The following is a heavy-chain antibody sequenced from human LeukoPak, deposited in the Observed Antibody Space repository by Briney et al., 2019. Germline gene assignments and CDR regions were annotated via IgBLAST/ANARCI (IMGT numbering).Heavy chain of an antibody. V-gene: IGHV4-39*01. CDR3: ARPITFGGIIVHAFDI. CDR2: IYYSGNT. D-gene: IGHD3-16*02. Sequence: SETLSLTCTVSGRSISSSTYYWGWIRQPPGKGLEWIGSIYYSGNTYYNPSLKSRVTISVDTSKNQFSLRLNSVTAADTAVYYCARPITFGGIIVHAFDIWGQGTMVTVSS. CDR1: GRSISSSTYY. J-gene: IGHJ3*02.